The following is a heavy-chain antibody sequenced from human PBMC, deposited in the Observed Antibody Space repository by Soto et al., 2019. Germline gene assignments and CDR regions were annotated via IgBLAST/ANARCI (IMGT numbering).Heavy chain of an antibody. CDR1: GFTFSSYG. D-gene: IGHD2-2*01. V-gene: IGHV3-33*01. CDR2: IWYDGSNK. J-gene: IGHJ4*02. CDR3: AGDDWGPAHI. Sequence: PGGSPRLSCAASGFTFSSYGMHWVRQAPGKGLEWVAVIWYDGSNKYYADSVKGRFTISGDNSKNTLYLQMSSLRVEDTGVYYCAGDDWGPAHIRGQGTPVTVSS.